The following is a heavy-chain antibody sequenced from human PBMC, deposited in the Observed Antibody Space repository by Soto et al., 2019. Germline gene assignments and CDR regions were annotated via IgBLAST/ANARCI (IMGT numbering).Heavy chain of an antibody. Sequence: QVQLVQSGAEVKKPGSSVKVSCKASGGTFSSYTISWVRQAPGQGLEWMGRIIPILGIANYAQKFQGRVTNTADKSTSTAYMELSSLRSEDTAVYYCARDRGYSSSPEAFDIWGQGTMVTVSS. J-gene: IGHJ3*02. CDR2: IIPILGIA. CDR3: ARDRGYSSSPEAFDI. CDR1: GGTFSSYT. D-gene: IGHD6-13*01. V-gene: IGHV1-69*08.